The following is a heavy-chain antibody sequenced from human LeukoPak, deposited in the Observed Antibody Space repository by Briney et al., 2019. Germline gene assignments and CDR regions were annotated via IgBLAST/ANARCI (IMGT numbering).Heavy chain of an antibody. Sequence: SGTLSLTCAVSGGSISSSNWWSWVRQPPGKGLEWIGQIYHSGSTNYNPSLKSRVAMSIDKSKNQFSLNVNSVTAADTAVYYCARAGQGYCTSTSCYLSLDFWGQGTLVTVSS. D-gene: IGHD2-2*01. CDR3: ARAGQGYCTSTSCYLSLDF. CDR1: GGSISSSNW. V-gene: IGHV4-4*02. CDR2: IYHSGST. J-gene: IGHJ4*02.